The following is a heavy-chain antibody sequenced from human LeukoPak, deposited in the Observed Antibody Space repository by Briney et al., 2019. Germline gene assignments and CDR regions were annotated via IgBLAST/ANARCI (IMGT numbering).Heavy chain of an antibody. D-gene: IGHD3-10*01. J-gene: IGHJ3*02. CDR2: IYTSGST. CDR3: ASYYGSGSHDAFDI. Sequence: SETLSLTCTVSGGSISSYYWSWIRQPAGKGLEWIGRIYTSGSTNYNPSLKSRVTMSVDTSKNQFSLKLSSVTAADTAVYYCASYYGSGSHDAFDIWGQGTMVTVSS. V-gene: IGHV4-4*07. CDR1: GGSISSYY.